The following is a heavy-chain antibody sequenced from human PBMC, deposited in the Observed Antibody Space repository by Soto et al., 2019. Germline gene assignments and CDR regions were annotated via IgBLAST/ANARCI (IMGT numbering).Heavy chain of an antibody. CDR1: GFTFSNFA. V-gene: IGHV3-23*01. CDR3: AKEGGYSFGPGNYYGMDV. Sequence: GGSLRLSCAASGFTFSNFAMSWVRQAPGKGLEWVSGIIGSGGSTYYADSVKGRFTISRDKSKATLYLQMNSLRGEDTAIYYCAKEGGYSFGPGNYYGMDVWGQGTTVTVS. D-gene: IGHD5-18*01. J-gene: IGHJ6*02. CDR2: IIGSGGST.